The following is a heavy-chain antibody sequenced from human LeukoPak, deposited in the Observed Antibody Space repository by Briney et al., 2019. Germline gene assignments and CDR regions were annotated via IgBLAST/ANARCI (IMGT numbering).Heavy chain of an antibody. D-gene: IGHD4-11*01. CDR2: ISYDGSNK. CDR3: ARVRPGSNYVDFDY. CDR1: ELTFSSYS. Sequence: PGGSLRLSCAASELTFSSYSMNCVRQAPGKGLEWVAVISYDGSNKYYAGSVKGRFTISRDNSKSTLYLQMNSLRAEDTAVYYCARVRPGSNYVDFDYWGQGTLVTVSS. J-gene: IGHJ4*02. V-gene: IGHV3-30*03.